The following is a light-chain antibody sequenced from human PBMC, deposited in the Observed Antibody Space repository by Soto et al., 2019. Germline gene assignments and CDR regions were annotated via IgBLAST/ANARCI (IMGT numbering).Light chain of an antibody. CDR3: QSYDSSLSGGGV. Sequence: QSVLTQPPSVSGAPGPRVTISCTGSSSNIGAGYDVHWYQHLPGTAPKLLIYGNKNRPSGVPDRFSGSKSGTSASLVITGLQAEDEADYYCQSYDSSLSGGGVFGTGTKLTV. J-gene: IGLJ1*01. V-gene: IGLV1-40*01. CDR1: SSNIGAGYD. CDR2: GNK.